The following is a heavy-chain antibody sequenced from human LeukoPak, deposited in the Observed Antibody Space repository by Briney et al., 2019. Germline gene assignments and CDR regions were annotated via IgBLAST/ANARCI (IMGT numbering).Heavy chain of an antibody. CDR3: ARATGFGSGIAGARGAPKYYFDY. J-gene: IGHJ4*02. D-gene: IGHD6-13*01. V-gene: IGHV1-18*01. CDR2: ISAYSGNT. Sequence: GPVKVSCKPSGYIFTSYAISWVRQAPGQGLEWMGWISAYSGNTDSAQKLQGRLTMTTDTSTSTAYMELRSLRSDDTAVYYCARATGFGSGIAGARGAPKYYFDYWGQGTLVTVSS. CDR1: GYIFTSYA.